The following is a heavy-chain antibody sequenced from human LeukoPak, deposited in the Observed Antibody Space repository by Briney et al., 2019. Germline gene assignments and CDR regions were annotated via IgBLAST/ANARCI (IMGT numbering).Heavy chain of an antibody. D-gene: IGHD3-10*01. J-gene: IGHJ6*04. Sequence: PSETLSLTCAVYGGSFSGYYWSWIRQPPGKGLEWIGEINHSGSTNYNPSLKSRVTISVDTSKNQFSLKLSSVTAADTAVYYCARCYYGSGSYSVWGKGTTVTISS. CDR3: ARCYYGSGSYSV. CDR2: INHSGST. CDR1: GGSFSGYY. V-gene: IGHV4-34*01.